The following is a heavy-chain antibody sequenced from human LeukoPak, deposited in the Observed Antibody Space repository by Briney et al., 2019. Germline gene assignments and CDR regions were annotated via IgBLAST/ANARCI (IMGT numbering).Heavy chain of an antibody. D-gene: IGHD3-10*01. V-gene: IGHV3-30*04. J-gene: IGHJ4*02. CDR1: GFTFSSYA. Sequence: GGSLRLSCAASGFTFSSYAMHWVRQAPGKGLEWVAVISYDGSNKYYADSVKGRFTISRDNSKNTLYLQMNSLRAEDTAVYYCARAGSYYGSGSYCDYWGQGTLVTASS. CDR2: ISYDGSNK. CDR3: ARAGSYYGSGSYCDY.